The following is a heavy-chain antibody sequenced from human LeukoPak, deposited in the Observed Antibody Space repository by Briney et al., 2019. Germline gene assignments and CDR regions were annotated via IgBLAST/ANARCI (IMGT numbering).Heavy chain of an antibody. Sequence: GGSLRLSCAASGFTFSSYAMNWVRQAPGKGLEWVSSISGSGGRTYYADSVKGRFTISRDNSKNTLYLQMDSLRADDTALYYCARWMSGSNWGFDHWGQGTLVTVSS. J-gene: IGHJ4*02. CDR1: GFTFSSYA. D-gene: IGHD5-24*01. CDR2: ISGSGGRT. CDR3: ARWMSGSNWGFDH. V-gene: IGHV3-23*01.